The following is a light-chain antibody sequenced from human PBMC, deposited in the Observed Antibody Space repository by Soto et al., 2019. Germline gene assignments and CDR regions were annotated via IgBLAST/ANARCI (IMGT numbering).Light chain of an antibody. J-gene: IGLJ1*01. Sequence: QSVLTQHASVSGSPRQSITISCTGASSDVGGYTYVSWYQQHPGKAPKLMIYEVNNRPSGVSNRFSGSKSGNTASLTISGLQAEDEADYYCSSYTSSSTLYVSGTGTKVTVL. CDR1: SSDVGGYTY. V-gene: IGLV2-14*01. CDR3: SSYTSSSTLYV. CDR2: EVN.